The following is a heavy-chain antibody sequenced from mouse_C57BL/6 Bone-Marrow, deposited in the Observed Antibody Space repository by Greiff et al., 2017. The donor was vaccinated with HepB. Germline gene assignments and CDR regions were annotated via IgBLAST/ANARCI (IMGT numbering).Heavy chain of an antibody. CDR3: ARRGDGYYGFAY. CDR2: INPNNGGT. V-gene: IGHV1-18*01. CDR1: GYTFTDYN. Sequence: DVKLQESGPELVKPGASVKIPCKASGYTFTDYNMDWVKQSHGKSLEWIGDINPNNGGTIYNQKFKGKATLTVDKSSSTAYMELRSLTSEDTAVYYCARRGDGYYGFAYWGQGTLVTVSA. J-gene: IGHJ3*01. D-gene: IGHD2-3*01.